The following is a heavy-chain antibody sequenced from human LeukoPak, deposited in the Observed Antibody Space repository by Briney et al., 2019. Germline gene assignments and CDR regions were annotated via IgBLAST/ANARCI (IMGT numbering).Heavy chain of an antibody. Sequence: GASVKVSCKASGGTFSSYAISWVRQAPGQGLEWMGWISAYNGNTNYAQKLQGRVTMTTDTSTSTAYMELRSLRSDDTAVYYCAREAEYYGSGSYYYPPPPFDYWGQGTLVTVSS. V-gene: IGHV1-18*01. D-gene: IGHD3-10*01. J-gene: IGHJ4*02. CDR2: ISAYNGNT. CDR1: GGTFSSYA. CDR3: AREAEYYGSGSYYYPPPPFDY.